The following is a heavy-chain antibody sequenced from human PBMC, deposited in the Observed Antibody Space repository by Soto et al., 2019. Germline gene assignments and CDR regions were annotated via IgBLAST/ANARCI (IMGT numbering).Heavy chain of an antibody. V-gene: IGHV4-31*03. CDR3: ARLYLGDDWYFDL. D-gene: IGHD7-27*01. CDR1: GGSISSGGYY. CDR2: IYYSGST. J-gene: IGHJ2*01. Sequence: SETLSLTCTVSGGSISSGGYYWSWIRQHPGKGLEWIGYIYYSGSTYYNPSLTSRVTISVDTSKNQFSLKLSSVTAADPAVYYCARLYLGDDWYFDLWGRGTLVT.